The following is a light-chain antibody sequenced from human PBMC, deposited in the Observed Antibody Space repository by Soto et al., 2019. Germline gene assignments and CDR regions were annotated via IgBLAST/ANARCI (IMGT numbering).Light chain of an antibody. CDR2: ANS. V-gene: IGLV1-40*01. CDR3: AAWDDSLSGSYA. CDR1: SSNIGAGYD. J-gene: IGLJ1*01. Sequence: QSALTQPPSLSGAPGQRVTISCTGSSSNIGAGYDVHWYQQLPGTAPKLLIYANSNRPSGVPGRFSGSKSGTSASLAITGLQAEDEADYYCAAWDDSLSGSYAFGTGTKVTVL.